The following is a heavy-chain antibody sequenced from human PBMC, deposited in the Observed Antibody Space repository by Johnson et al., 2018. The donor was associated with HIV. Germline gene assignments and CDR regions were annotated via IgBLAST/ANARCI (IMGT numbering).Heavy chain of an antibody. Sequence: QMQLVESGGDVVQPGRSLRLSCTASGFTFSSYALHWVRQAPGKGLEWVAVVSYDGSNKYYAYSVKGRFPISRDNSKNTLYLQMNSLRAEDTAVYYCARDGNGLGGIVGARGAFDIWGQGTMVTVSS. CDR3: ARDGNGLGGIVGARGAFDI. D-gene: IGHD1-26*01. CDR1: GFTFSSYA. CDR2: VSYDGSNK. J-gene: IGHJ3*02. V-gene: IGHV3-30*04.